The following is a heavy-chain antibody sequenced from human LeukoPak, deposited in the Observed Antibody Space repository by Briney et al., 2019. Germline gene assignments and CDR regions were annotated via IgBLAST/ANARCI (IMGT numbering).Heavy chain of an antibody. Sequence: PGRSLRLSCAASGFTFSSYAMHWVRQAPGKGLEWVAVISYDGSNKYYADSVKGRFTISRDNSKNTLYLQMNSLRAEDTAVYYCARERMDLFDYWGQGTLVTVSS. J-gene: IGHJ4*02. CDR3: ARERMDLFDY. V-gene: IGHV3-30-3*01. CDR2: ISYDGSNK. D-gene: IGHD2-2*03. CDR1: GFTFSSYA.